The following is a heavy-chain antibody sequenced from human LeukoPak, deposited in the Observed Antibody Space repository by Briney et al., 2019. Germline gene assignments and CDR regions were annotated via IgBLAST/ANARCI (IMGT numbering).Heavy chain of an antibody. J-gene: IGHJ4*02. CDR3: ARDWNEGGYDPSFDY. CDR1: GFTFSSYA. Sequence: GRSLRLSCAASGFTFSSYAMHWVRQAPGKGLEWVAVISYDGSNKYYADSVKGRFTISRDNSKNTLYLQMNSLRAEDTAVYYCARDWNEGGYDPSFDYWGQGTLVTVSS. V-gene: IGHV3-30*04. CDR2: ISYDGSNK. D-gene: IGHD5-12*01.